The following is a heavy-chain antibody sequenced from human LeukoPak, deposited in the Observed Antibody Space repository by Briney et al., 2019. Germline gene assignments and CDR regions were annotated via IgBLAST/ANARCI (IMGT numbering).Heavy chain of an antibody. V-gene: IGHV3-23*01. D-gene: IGHD3-10*01. CDR1: GYTFRNYA. J-gene: IGHJ4*02. CDR3: AKGRDYYGSGSYYPY. Sequence: GGSLRLSCAASGYTFRNYAMSWVRQAPGKGLEWVSEITGSGDSIDYADSVKGRFTISRDNVKDTLYLQMNNLRAEDTAVYYCAKGRDYYGSGSYYPYWGQGTLVTVSS. CDR2: ITGSGDSI.